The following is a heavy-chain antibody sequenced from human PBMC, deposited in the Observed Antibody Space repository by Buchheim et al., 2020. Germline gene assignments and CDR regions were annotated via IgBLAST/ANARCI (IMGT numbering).Heavy chain of an antibody. CDR3: ARDGYPYDFWSGYLSWGWFDP. CDR1: GGSISSGSYY. CDR2: IYTSGST. D-gene: IGHD3-3*01. Sequence: QVQLQESGPGLVKPSQTLSLTCTVSGGSISSGSYYWSWIRQPAGKGLEWIGRIYTSGSTNYNPSLKSRVTISVDTSKNQFSLKLSSVTAADTAVYYCARDGYPYDFWSGYLSWGWFDPWGQGTL. V-gene: IGHV4-61*02. J-gene: IGHJ5*02.